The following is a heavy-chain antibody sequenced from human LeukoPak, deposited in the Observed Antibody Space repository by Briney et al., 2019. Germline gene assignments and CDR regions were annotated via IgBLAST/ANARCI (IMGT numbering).Heavy chain of an antibody. CDR2: IGAYNGNT. Sequence: GASVTVSCKASGYTFTSFGISWVRQAPGQGLEWMGWIGAYNGNTNYAQKLQGRVTMTTDTSTSTAYMELRSPTSDDTAVYFCARDHQYDFDYWGQGTLVTVSS. CDR3: ARDHQYDFDY. D-gene: IGHD2-2*01. J-gene: IGHJ4*02. V-gene: IGHV1-18*01. CDR1: GYTFTSFG.